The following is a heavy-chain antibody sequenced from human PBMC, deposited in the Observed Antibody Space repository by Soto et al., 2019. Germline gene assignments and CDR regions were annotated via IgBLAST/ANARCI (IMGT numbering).Heavy chain of an antibody. CDR3: ARGRLTMVRGVISWFDP. Sequence: QVQLQQWGAGLLKPSETLSLTCAVYGGSFSGYYWSWIRQPPGKGLEWIWEINHSGSTNYNPSLKSRVTISVDTSKNQFSLKLSSVTAADTAVYYCARGRLTMVRGVISWFDPWGQGTLVTVSS. CDR2: INHSGST. V-gene: IGHV4-34*01. D-gene: IGHD3-10*01. CDR1: GGSFSGYY. J-gene: IGHJ5*02.